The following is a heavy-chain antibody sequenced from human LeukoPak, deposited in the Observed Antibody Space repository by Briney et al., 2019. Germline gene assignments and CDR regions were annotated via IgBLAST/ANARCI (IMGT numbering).Heavy chain of an antibody. CDR1: GVSISSGSNY. CDR2: IYSSGST. V-gene: IGHV4-39*07. J-gene: IGHJ3*02. CDR3: ARSDGYGLVGI. D-gene: IGHD3-10*01. Sequence: SETLSLTCSVSGVSISSGSNYWGWIRQPPGKTLEWIGSIYSSGSTYYNPSLKSRVIILIDTAKNHFSLNLSSVTAADTAVYYCARSDGYGLVGIWGQGTMVTVSS.